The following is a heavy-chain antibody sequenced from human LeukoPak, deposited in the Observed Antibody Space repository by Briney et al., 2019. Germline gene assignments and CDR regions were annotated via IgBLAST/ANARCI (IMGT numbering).Heavy chain of an antibody. CDR3: ATERDYGDRFFDY. D-gene: IGHD4-17*01. J-gene: IGHJ4*02. CDR1: GGSISSGDYY. CDR2: IYNSGST. V-gene: IGHV4-31*03. Sequence: PSQTLSLTCTVSGGSISSGDYYWSWIRQHPGKGLEWIGYIYNSGSTYYNPSLKSRVTISVDTSKNQFSLKLNSVTAADTAVYFCATERDYGDRFFDYWGQRTLVTVSS.